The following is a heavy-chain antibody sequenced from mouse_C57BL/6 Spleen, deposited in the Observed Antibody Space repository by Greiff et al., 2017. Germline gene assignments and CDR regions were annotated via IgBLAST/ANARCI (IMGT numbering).Heavy chain of an antibody. Sequence: EVQLVESGEGLVKPGGSLKLSCAASGFTFSSYAMSWVRQTPEKRLEWVAYISSGGDYIYYADTVKGRFTISRDNARNTLYLQMSSLKSEDTAMYYCTRAITTVVASYFDYWGQGTTLTVSS. D-gene: IGHD1-1*01. CDR1: GFTFSSYA. CDR2: ISSGGDYI. J-gene: IGHJ2*01. CDR3: TRAITTVVASYFDY. V-gene: IGHV5-9-1*02.